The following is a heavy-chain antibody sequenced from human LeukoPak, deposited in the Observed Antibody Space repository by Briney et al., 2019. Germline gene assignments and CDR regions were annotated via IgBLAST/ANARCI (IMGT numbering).Heavy chain of an antibody. D-gene: IGHD3-10*01. V-gene: IGHV3-74*01. CDR2: INSDGSST. CDR3: AKPPVYGSGFHH. J-gene: IGHJ1*01. CDR1: GFTFSSYW. Sequence: GGSLRLSCAASGFTFSSYWMHWVRQAPGKGLVWVSRINSDGSSTNYADSVKGRFTISRDNSKNTLYLQMNSLRAEDTAVYYCAKPPVYGSGFHHWGQGTLVTVSS.